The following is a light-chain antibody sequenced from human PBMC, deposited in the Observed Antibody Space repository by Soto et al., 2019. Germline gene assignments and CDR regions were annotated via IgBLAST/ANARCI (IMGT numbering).Light chain of an antibody. CDR2: GAS. CDR3: QQHGTSPIT. CDR1: QSSSSSY. J-gene: IGKJ5*01. Sequence: EIVLTPSPGTLSLSPGERATLSCRTSQSSSSSYLAWYQQKPGQAPRLLIYGASSRATGIPDRFSGSGSGTDFTLTISRLEPEDFAVYYCQQHGTSPITFGQGTRLEI. V-gene: IGKV3-20*01.